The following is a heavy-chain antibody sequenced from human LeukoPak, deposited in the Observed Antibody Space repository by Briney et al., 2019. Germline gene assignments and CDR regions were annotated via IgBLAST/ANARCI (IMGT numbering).Heavy chain of an antibody. D-gene: IGHD2-2*01. J-gene: IGHJ3*02. CDR1: GFTFSSYW. CDR2: INGDGNST. V-gene: IGHV3-74*03. Sequence: GSLRLSCAASGFTFSSYWMHWVRQPPGKGLMWVSRINGDGNSTTYADAVKGRFTISRDNAKKTLYLQMNSLRAEDTAIYYCVRRGLVPAFDIWGQGTMVTVAS. CDR3: VRRGLVPAFDI.